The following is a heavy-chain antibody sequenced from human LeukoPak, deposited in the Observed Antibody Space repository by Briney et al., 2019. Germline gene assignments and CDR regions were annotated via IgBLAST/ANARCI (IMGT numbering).Heavy chain of an antibody. CDR2: ISGSGGST. D-gene: IGHD1-26*01. V-gene: IGHV3-23*01. J-gene: IGHJ4*02. Sequence: GGSLRLSCAASGFTFSSYAMSWVRQAPGKGLEWVSAISGSGGSTYYADSVKGRFTISRDNSKNTLYLQMNSLRAEDTAVYYCARDRGGDSGSYFLDYWGQGTLVTVSS. CDR1: GFTFSSYA. CDR3: ARDRGGDSGSYFLDY.